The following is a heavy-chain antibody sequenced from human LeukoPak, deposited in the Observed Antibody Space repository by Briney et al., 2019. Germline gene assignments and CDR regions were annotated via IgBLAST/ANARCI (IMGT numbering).Heavy chain of an antibody. CDR2: IKQDGSQR. D-gene: IGHD6-6*01. V-gene: IGHV3-7*01. CDR1: GFTFSDYL. CDR3: ARRGGSSSRRSPIDY. J-gene: IGHJ4*02. Sequence: PGGSLRLSCTASGFTFSDYLMTWVRRAPGKGPEWVANIKQDGSQRYYVDSVRGRFTISRDNAKNSLFLQMNGLRAEDTAVYYCARRGGSSSRRSPIDYWGQGTLVTVSS.